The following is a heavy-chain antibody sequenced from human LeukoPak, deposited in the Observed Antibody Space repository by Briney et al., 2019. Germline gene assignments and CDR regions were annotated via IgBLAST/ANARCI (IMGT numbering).Heavy chain of an antibody. CDR3: AQFSRGAAAKPGAFDI. Sequence: GGSLRLSCAASGFTFSSYAMSWVRQAPGKGLEWVSSISGVGGSTYYADSVKGRFTISRDNSKNTLYLQMDSLRGEDTAAYYCAQFSRGAAAKPGAFDIGGQDTMFTVSS. CDR1: GFTFSSYA. CDR2: ISGVGGST. J-gene: IGHJ3*02. D-gene: IGHD6-25*01. V-gene: IGHV3-23*01.